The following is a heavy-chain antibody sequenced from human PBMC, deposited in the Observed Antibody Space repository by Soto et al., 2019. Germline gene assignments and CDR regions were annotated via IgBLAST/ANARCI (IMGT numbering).Heavy chain of an antibody. J-gene: IGHJ1*01. D-gene: IGHD2-15*01. CDR3: ASPPPLTVQTIEAEFFQH. Sequence: SETLSLTCAVYGGSFSGYYWSWIRQPPGKGLEWIGEINHSGSTNYNPSLKSRVTISVDTSKNQFSLKLSSVTAADTAVYYCASPPPLTVQTIEAEFFQHWGQGTLVTAPQ. V-gene: IGHV4-34*01. CDR1: GGSFSGYY. CDR2: INHSGST.